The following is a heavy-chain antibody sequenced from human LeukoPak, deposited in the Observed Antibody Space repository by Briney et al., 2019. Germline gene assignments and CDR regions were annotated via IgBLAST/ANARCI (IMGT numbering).Heavy chain of an antibody. CDR3: ARRNKSGLLYAHSFSCRIDP. Sequence: PSETLSLTCAVYGGSFSGYYWSWIRQPPGKRLEWIGEINHSGSTNYNPSLKSRVTISVDTSKNQFSLKLSSVTAADTAVYYCARRNKSGLLYAHSFSCRIDPWGQGTLVTVSS. J-gene: IGHJ5*02. D-gene: IGHD3-3*01. CDR1: GGSFSGYY. CDR2: INHSGST. V-gene: IGHV4-34*01.